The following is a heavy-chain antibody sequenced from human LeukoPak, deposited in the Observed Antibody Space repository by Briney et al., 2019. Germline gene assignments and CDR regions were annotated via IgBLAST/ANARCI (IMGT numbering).Heavy chain of an antibody. V-gene: IGHV3-30*18. CDR1: GFTFSDYY. CDR3: AKGTLYCSGGSCPSFDY. D-gene: IGHD2-15*01. CDR2: ISYDGSNK. J-gene: IGHJ4*02. Sequence: GGSLRLSCAASGFTFSDYYMSWIRQAPGKGLEWVAVISYDGSNKYYADSVKGRFTISRDNSKNTLYLQMNSLRAEDTAVYYCAKGTLYCSGGSCPSFDYWGQGTLVTVSS.